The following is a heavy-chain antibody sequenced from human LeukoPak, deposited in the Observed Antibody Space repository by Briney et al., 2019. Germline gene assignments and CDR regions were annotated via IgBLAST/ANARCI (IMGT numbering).Heavy chain of an antibody. CDR2: INHSGST. Sequence: SETLSLTCAVYGGSFSGYYWSWIRQPPGKGLEWIGEINHSGSTNDNPSLKSRVTISVDTSKNQFSLKLSSVTAADTAVYYCARGWGSSRPMLVYWGQRTLVTVSS. J-gene: IGHJ4*02. CDR3: ARGWGSSRPMLVY. V-gene: IGHV4-34*01. CDR1: GGSFSGYY. D-gene: IGHD6-19*01.